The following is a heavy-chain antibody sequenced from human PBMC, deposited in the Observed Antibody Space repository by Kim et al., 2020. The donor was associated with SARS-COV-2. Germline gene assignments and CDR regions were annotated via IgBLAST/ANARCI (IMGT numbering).Heavy chain of an antibody. D-gene: IGHD3-3*01. CDR3: ARDRNYDFWKMDYYYYYGMDV. Sequence: GGSLRLYCAASGFTFSSYSMNWVRQAPGKGLEWVSSISSSSSTLYYADSVKGRFTISRDNAKNSLYLQMNSLRAEDTAVYYCARDRNYDFWKMDYYYYYGMDVWGQGTTVTVSS. V-gene: IGHV3-48*04. J-gene: IGHJ6*02. CDR2: ISSSSSTL. CDR1: GFTFSSYS.